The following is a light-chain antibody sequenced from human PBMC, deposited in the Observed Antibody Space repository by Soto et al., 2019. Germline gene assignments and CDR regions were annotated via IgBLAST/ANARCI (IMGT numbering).Light chain of an antibody. CDR1: QSVSGN. CDR2: DAS. V-gene: IGKV3-11*01. CDR3: QQRSNWPLT. J-gene: IGKJ4*02. Sequence: EIVLTQSPATLSLSPGERATLSCRASQSVSGNLAWYHQTPGQAPRLLIYDASNRATGIPARFSGSGSGTDFTLTIISLEPEDFAVYYCQQRSNWPLTFGRGTKVDI.